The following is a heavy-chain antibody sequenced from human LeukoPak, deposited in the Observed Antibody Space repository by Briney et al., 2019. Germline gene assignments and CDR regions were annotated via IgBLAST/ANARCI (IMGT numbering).Heavy chain of an antibody. V-gene: IGHV4-59*11. Sequence: PSETLSLTCTVSGGSISSHYWSWIRQPPGKGLEWIGYIYYSGSTNYNPSLKSRVTLSVDTSKNQFTLKLSSVTAADTAVYYCAKEGTYTYGASDFDYWGQGTLVTVSS. J-gene: IGHJ4*02. CDR2: IYYSGST. CDR3: AKEGTYTYGASDFDY. CDR1: GGSISSHY. D-gene: IGHD4/OR15-4a*01.